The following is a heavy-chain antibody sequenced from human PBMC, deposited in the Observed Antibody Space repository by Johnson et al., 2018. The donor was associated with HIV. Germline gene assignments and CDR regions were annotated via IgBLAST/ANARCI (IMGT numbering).Heavy chain of an antibody. D-gene: IGHD3-22*01. Sequence: VQLVESGGRVVRPGGSLTLSCAASGFSFDDYGLTWVRQIAGKGLEWVSGINWNSGSIAYAYSVKGRFTISRDKAKNSLYLQMNSLRADDTALYYCARATYYYDTSGYLTRPRAFDVWGQGTMVTVSS. CDR1: GFSFDDYG. CDR2: INWNSGSI. V-gene: IGHV3-20*04. CDR3: ARATYYYDTSGYLTRPRAFDV. J-gene: IGHJ3*01.